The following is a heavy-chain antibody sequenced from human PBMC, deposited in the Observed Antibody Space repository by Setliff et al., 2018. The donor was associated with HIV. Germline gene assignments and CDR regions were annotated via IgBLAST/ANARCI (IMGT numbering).Heavy chain of an antibody. D-gene: IGHD3-22*01. CDR1: GGSISSGSYY. J-gene: IGHJ3*02. Sequence: SETLSLTCTVSGGSISSGSYYWSWIRQPAGKGLEWIGRIYTSGSTNYNPSLKSPVSISVDTSRNQFSLKLSSVTAADTAVYYCARELGLGTFYYDTTGNPKANAFDIWGHGTMVTVSS. CDR2: IYTSGST. V-gene: IGHV4-61*02. CDR3: ARELGLGTFYYDTTGNPKANAFDI.